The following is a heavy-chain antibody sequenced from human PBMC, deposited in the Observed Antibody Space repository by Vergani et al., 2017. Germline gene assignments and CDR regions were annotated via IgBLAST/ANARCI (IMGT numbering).Heavy chain of an antibody. CDR1: GGSISSYY. CDR3: ARLGGPAVAGIRYYYYGMDV. Sequence: QVQLQESGPGLVKPSETLSLTCTVSGGSISSYYWSWIRQPPGKGLEWIGYIYYSGSTNYNPSLKSRVTISVDTSKNQFSLNLSSVTAADTAGYYCARLGGPAVAGIRYYYYGMDVWGQGTTVTVSS. J-gene: IGHJ6*02. CDR2: IYYSGST. D-gene: IGHD6-19*01. V-gene: IGHV4-59*08.